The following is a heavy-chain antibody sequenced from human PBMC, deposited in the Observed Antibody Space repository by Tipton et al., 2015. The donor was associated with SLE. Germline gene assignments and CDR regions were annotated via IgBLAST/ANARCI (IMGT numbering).Heavy chain of an antibody. D-gene: IGHD1-26*01. CDR2: IHYIGTP. J-gene: IGHJ5*02. CDR1: GGSISGTSHY. CDR3: ARDWVVGATLDRFDP. V-gene: IGHV4-39*02. Sequence: TLSLTCTASGGSISGTSHYWVWIRQSPGKGLEWIGSIHYIGTPYYNPSLNSRFTISVDTSKNQFSLKVTSVTATDTAVYYCARDWVVGATLDRFDPWGQGTLVTVSS.